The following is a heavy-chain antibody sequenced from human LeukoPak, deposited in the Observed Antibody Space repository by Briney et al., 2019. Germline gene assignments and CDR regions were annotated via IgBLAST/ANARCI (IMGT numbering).Heavy chain of an antibody. Sequence: GGSLRLSCTASGFTFGDYAMSWFRQAPGKGLEWVGFIRSKAYGGTTEYAASVKGRFTISRDDSKSIAYLQMNSLKTEDTAVYYCTGSNDYGDYVDHWGQGTLVTVSS. V-gene: IGHV3-49*03. CDR3: TGSNDYGDYVDH. D-gene: IGHD4-17*01. J-gene: IGHJ4*02. CDR2: IRSKAYGGTT. CDR1: GFTFGDYA.